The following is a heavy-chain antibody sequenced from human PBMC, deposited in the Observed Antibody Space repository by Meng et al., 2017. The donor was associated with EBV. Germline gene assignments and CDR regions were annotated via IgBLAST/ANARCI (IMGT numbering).Heavy chain of an antibody. D-gene: IGHD1-26*01. CDR2: ISAYNGNT. J-gene: IGHJ4*02. Sequence: QVETVHAGDGVKKPGASVKVSCKASGYTFTSYGISWVRQAPGQGLEWMGWISAYNGNTNYAQKLQGRVTMTTDTSTSTAYMELRSLRSDDTAVYYCAGAGFRGNYKSIDYWGQGTLVTVSS. CDR1: GYTFTSYG. CDR3: AGAGFRGNYKSIDY. V-gene: IGHV1-18*01.